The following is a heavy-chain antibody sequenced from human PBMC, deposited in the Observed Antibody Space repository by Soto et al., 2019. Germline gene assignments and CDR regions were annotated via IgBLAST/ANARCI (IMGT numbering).Heavy chain of an antibody. CDR1: GFTFSSYG. Sequence: QVQLVESGGGVVQPGRSLRLSCAASGFTFSSYGMHWVRQAPGKGLEWVAVISYDGSNKYYADSVKGRFTISRDNSKNTLYRQLNSLRAEDTAVYYCAKGPIAAARYYYYYMDVWGKGTTVTVSS. D-gene: IGHD6-13*01. CDR2: ISYDGSNK. V-gene: IGHV3-30*18. J-gene: IGHJ6*03. CDR3: AKGPIAAARYYYYYMDV.